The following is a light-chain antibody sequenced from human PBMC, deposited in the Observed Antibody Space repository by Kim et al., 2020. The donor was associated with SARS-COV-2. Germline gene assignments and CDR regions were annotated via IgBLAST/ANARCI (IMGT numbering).Light chain of an antibody. CDR3: QQSYSSPCT. Sequence: DIQMTQSPSSLSASVGDRVTITCRASQIMSTYLNWYQLKPGKAPKLLIYAASTLQSGVPSRFSGSGSGTDFTLTISSLQPEDFATYYCQQSYSSPCTFGQGTKLEI. V-gene: IGKV1-39*01. CDR2: AAS. CDR1: QIMSTY. J-gene: IGKJ2*02.